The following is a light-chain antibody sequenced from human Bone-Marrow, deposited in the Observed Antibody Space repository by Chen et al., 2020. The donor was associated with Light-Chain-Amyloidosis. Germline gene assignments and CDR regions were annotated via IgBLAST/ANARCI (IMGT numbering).Light chain of an antibody. J-gene: IGLJ2*01. CDR2: RDT. V-gene: IGLV3-25*03. Sequence: SYELTQPPSVSVSPGQTARITCSGDDLPTKYAYWYQRKPGQAPLLVIHRDTERPSGISERFSGSISGTTATLTISGFQAEDEADYPCQSADSSGTYEVIFGGGTKLTVL. CDR3: QSADSSGTYEVI. CDR1: DLPTKY.